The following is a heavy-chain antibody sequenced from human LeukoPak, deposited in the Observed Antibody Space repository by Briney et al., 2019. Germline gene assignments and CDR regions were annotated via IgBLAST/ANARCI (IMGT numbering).Heavy chain of an antibody. CDR3: ARRAAVAGWNYYFDY. V-gene: IGHV1-69*13. D-gene: IGHD6-19*01. CDR1: GGTFSSYA. J-gene: IGHJ4*02. CDR2: IIPIFGTA. Sequence: GASVKVSCKASGGTFSSYAINWVRQAPGQGLEWMGGIIPIFGTANYAQKFQGRVTITADESTSTAYMELSSLRSEDTAVYYCARRAAVAGWNYYFDYWGQGTLVTVSS.